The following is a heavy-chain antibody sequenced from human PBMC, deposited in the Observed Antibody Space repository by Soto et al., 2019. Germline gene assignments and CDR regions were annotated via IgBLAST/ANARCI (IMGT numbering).Heavy chain of an antibody. CDR3: ATGHNSLNVL. Sequence: QVQLVESGGGVVQPGRSLRLSCAASGFTFSSYAMHWVRQAPGKGLEWVAVISYDGSNKYYADSVKGRFTISRDNSKNTMYLQMNSLSAEDTAVYYCATGHNSLNVLWGQGTLVTVSS. D-gene: IGHD2-21*01. V-gene: IGHV3-30-3*01. CDR2: ISYDGSNK. CDR1: GFTFSSYA. J-gene: IGHJ4*02.